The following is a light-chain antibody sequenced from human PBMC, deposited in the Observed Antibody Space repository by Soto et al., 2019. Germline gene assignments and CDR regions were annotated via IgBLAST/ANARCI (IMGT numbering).Light chain of an antibody. CDR1: SSDVGGYDF. V-gene: IGLV2-14*01. CDR2: EVS. CDR3: SSYRGYYTRV. Sequence: QSVLTQPASVSGSPGQSNTISCTETSSDVGGYDFVSWYQQHAGRAPKLLIYEVSRRPSGVSNRFSGSESGNTASLTISGVQAEDEADYYCSSYRGYYTRVFGTGTKVTVL. J-gene: IGLJ1*01.